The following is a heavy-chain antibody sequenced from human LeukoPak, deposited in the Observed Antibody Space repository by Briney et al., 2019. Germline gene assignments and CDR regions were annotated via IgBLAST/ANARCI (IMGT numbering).Heavy chain of an antibody. Sequence: GESLKISCKGSGYSFTYYWIAWVRQMPGKGLEWMGIVFPGDSDTRYSPSFQGQVTISVDKSISTAYLQWSSLKASDTAMYYCARPNLTSGTYYIDYWGQGTLVTVSS. J-gene: IGHJ4*02. CDR3: ARPNLTSGTYYIDY. D-gene: IGHD3-10*01. CDR2: VFPGDSDT. V-gene: IGHV5-51*01. CDR1: GYSFTYYW.